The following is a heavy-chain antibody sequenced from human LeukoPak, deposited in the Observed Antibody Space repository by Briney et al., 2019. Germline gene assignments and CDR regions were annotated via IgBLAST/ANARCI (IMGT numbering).Heavy chain of an antibody. CDR3: AAQQWLVQWYFQH. CDR2: IYYSGST. D-gene: IGHD6-19*01. V-gene: IGHV4-59*01. CDR1: GGSISSYY. Sequence: SETLSLTCTVSGGSISSYYWSWIRQPPGKGLEWIGYIYYSGSTNYNPSLKSRVTISVDTSKNQFSLKLSFVTAADTAVYYCAAQQWLVQWYFQHWGQGTLVTVSS. J-gene: IGHJ1*01.